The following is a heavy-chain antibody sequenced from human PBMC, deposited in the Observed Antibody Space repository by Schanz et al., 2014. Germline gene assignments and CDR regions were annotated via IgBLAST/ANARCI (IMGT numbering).Heavy chain of an antibody. Sequence: QVQLVQSWAEVKGPGASVKVSCKASGYSFTPFPIHWVRQAPGQGLEWIGWISAQTGDTRYAQKMQGRVTMTRDVSSTTAFLELRSLRYDDTAVYYCARDFSAYVGNYFDYWGQGTLVTVSS. CDR3: ARDFSAYVGNYFDY. CDR1: GYSFTPFP. V-gene: IGHV1-3*01. J-gene: IGHJ4*02. CDR2: ISAQTGDT. D-gene: IGHD5-12*01.